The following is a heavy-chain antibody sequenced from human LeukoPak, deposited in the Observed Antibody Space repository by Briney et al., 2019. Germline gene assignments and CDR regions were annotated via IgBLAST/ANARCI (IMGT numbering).Heavy chain of an antibody. CDR3: ARDFTTAYSYGSSGDYADY. J-gene: IGHJ4*02. CDR1: GCTFSAYN. Sequence: GGSLRLSCAASGCTFSAYNMNWIRQAPGKGLEWVSYISSSSYTISYADSVKGRFTISRDNPKNSLYLQMNSLRVEDSAVYYCARDFTTAYSYGSSGDYADYWGQGTLVTVSS. V-gene: IGHV3-11*01. D-gene: IGHD2-15*01. CDR2: ISSSSYTI.